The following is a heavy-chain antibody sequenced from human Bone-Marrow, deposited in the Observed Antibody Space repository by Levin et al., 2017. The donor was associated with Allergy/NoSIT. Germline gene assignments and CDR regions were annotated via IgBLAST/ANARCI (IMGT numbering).Heavy chain of an antibody. V-gene: IGHV5-10-1*01. CDR1: GFNFLTYW. CDR2: VDPTDSRA. CDR3: ARSPYCGDDCYYNDFDY. J-gene: IGHJ4*02. D-gene: IGHD2-21*02. Sequence: PGESLKISCKGSGFNFLTYWINWVRQRPGKGLEWMGRVDPTDSRAHYSPSFQGHVAFSIDKSVSAAFLHWSSLEASDTAVYYCARSPYCGDDCYYNDFDYWGQGTPVNVSS.